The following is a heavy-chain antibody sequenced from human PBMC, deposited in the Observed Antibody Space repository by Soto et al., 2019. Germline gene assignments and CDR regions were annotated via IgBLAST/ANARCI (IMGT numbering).Heavy chain of an antibody. V-gene: IGHV1-2*04. Sequence: ASVKVSCKASGYTFTGYYMHWVRQAPGQGLEWMGWINPNSGGTNYAQKFQGWVTMTRDTSISTAYMELSRLRSDDTAVYYCARGTKTSDFWSGKYYYGMDVWGQGTTVTVSS. J-gene: IGHJ6*02. CDR1: GYTFTGYY. D-gene: IGHD3-3*01. CDR3: ARGTKTSDFWSGKYYYGMDV. CDR2: INPNSGGT.